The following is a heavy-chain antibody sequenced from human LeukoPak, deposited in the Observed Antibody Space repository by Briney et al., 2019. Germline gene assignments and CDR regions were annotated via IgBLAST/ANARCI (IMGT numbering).Heavy chain of an antibody. Sequence: SVKVSCKASGGTFSSYAISWVRQAPGQGLEWMGRIIPIFGTANYAQKFQGRVTITTDESTGTAYMELSSLRSEDTAVYYCAREKRKTYYYDSSGFDAFDIWGQGTMVTVSS. J-gene: IGHJ3*02. D-gene: IGHD3-22*01. CDR3: AREKRKTYYYDSSGFDAFDI. CDR2: IIPIFGTA. CDR1: GGTFSSYA. V-gene: IGHV1-69*05.